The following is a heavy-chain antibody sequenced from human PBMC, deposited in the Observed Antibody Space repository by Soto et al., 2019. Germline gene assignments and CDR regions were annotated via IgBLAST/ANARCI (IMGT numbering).Heavy chain of an antibody. CDR3: ARVRYSHYGDY. Sequence: QVQLQESGPGLVKSSETLSLTCTVSGASVSSGPYYWSWIRQPPGKGLEWIGYIYNIGITKNNPSLKSRDTIFVDTSKNEFSLKLRSVTAADTALYYCARVRYSHYGDYWGQGTLVTVSA. D-gene: IGHD4-4*01. CDR2: IYNIGIT. V-gene: IGHV4-61*01. CDR1: GASVSSGPYY. J-gene: IGHJ4*02.